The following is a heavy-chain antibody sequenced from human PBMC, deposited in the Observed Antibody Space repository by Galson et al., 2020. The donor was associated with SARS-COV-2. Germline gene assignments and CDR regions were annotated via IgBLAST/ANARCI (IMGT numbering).Heavy chain of an antibody. V-gene: IGHV3-33*01. Sequence: GGSLRLSCGASGFSFRSYGMQWVRQAPGKGLEWVAVIWSDGSRRYYADSVKGRFTISRDNSNNILYLDMNSLRVDDTAVYYCARDQGTCPGGHCYSCFDYWGQGTLVTVSS. D-gene: IGHD2-21*01. J-gene: IGHJ4*02. CDR1: GFSFRSYG. CDR3: ARDQGTCPGGHCYSCFDY. CDR2: IWSDGSRR.